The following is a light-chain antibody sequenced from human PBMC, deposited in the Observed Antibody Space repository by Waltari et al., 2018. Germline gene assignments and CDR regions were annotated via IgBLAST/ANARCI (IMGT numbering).Light chain of an antibody. J-gene: IGKJ1*01. CDR2: DAS. V-gene: IGKV3-15*01. CDR3: QQYNNWPRT. CDR1: QSVSIN. Sequence: EVVMTQSPATLSVSPGERTTLSCRASQSVSINLAWYQQRPGQAPRLLILDASTRATGIPARFSGSGSGTDFTLTISSLQSEDLAVYYCQQYNNWPRTFGQGTRVEVK.